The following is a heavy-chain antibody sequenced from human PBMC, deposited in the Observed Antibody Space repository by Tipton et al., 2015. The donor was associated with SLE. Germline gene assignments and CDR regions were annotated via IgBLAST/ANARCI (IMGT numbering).Heavy chain of an antibody. CDR1: GSSISSSYY. D-gene: IGHD1-1*01. CDR3: ARRSVQEAFDI. J-gene: IGHJ3*02. CDR2: IYHNGDT. Sequence: LRLSCPVSGSSISSSYYWGWIRQPPGKGLEWIGTIYHNGDTYYKSSLKSRVTISVDTSKNHFSLKLRSVTAADTAVYFCARRSVQEAFDIWGQGTMVTVSS. V-gene: IGHV4-38-2*01.